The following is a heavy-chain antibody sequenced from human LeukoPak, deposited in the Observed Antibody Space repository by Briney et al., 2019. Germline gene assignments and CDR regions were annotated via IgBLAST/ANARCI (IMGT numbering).Heavy chain of an antibody. CDR2: INWNGGGT. CDR1: GFTFDDYG. Sequence: GGSLRLSYAASGFTFDDYGMSWVRQAPGKGLEWVSDINWNGGGTDYADSVKGRFTISRDNAKNSLYLHMSSLRDEDTAFYYCARRHTTNWYNWFDPWGQGTLVIVSS. V-gene: IGHV3-20*03. CDR3: ARRHTTNWYNWFDP. D-gene: IGHD1-1*01. J-gene: IGHJ5*02.